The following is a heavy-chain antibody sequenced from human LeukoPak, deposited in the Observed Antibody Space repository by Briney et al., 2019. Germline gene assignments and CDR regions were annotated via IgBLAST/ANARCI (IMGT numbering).Heavy chain of an antibody. CDR3: AKEPVIVVVPAAVKDY. CDR2: ISGSGGST. CDR1: GFTFSSYA. Sequence: GGSLRLSCAASGFTFSSYAMSWVRQAPGKGLEWVSAISGSGGSTYYADSVKGRFTISRDNSKNTLYLQMNSLRAEDTAVYYCAKEPVIVVVPAAVKDYWGQGTLVTVSS. V-gene: IGHV3-23*01. J-gene: IGHJ4*02. D-gene: IGHD2-2*01.